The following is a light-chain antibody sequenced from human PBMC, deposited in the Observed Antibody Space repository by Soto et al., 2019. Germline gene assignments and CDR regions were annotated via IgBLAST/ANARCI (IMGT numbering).Light chain of an antibody. CDR2: IND. J-gene: IGLJ1*01. V-gene: IGLV1-44*01. CDR3: AAWDDSLNAL. Sequence: QSALTQPPSASGTPGQRITISCSGSSXNIGDNPVNWYQQLPGAAPKLLIYINDQRPSGVPDRFSGSKSGTSASLAISGLQPEDEADYYCAAWDDSLNALLGTGTKVTVL. CDR1: SXNIGDNP.